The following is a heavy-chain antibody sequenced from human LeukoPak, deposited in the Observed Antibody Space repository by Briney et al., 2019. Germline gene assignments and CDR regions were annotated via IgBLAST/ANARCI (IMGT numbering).Heavy chain of an antibody. CDR3: ARDLWIAAAGNFDY. CDR1: GFTFSSYS. J-gene: IGHJ4*02. D-gene: IGHD6-13*01. V-gene: IGHV3-48*01. Sequence: GGSLRLSCAASGFTFSSYSMNWVRQAPGKGLEWVSYISSSSTIYYADSVKGRFTISRDNAKNSLYLQMNSLRAEDTAVYYCARDLWIAAAGNFDYWGQGTLVTVSS. CDR2: ISSSSTI.